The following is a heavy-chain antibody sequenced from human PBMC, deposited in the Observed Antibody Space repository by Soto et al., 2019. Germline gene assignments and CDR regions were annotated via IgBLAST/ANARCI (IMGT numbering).Heavy chain of an antibody. CDR3: ARGGFFGYSYGPYYYMDV. CDR2: IYYSGST. Sequence: SETLSLTCTVSGGSISYEYYHWTWIRQSPGKGLEWIGSIYYSGSTNYNPSLKSRVTISVDTSKNQFSLKLSSVTAADTAVYYCARGGFFGYSYGPYYYMDVWGKGTTVTVSS. CDR1: GGSISYEYYH. J-gene: IGHJ6*03. D-gene: IGHD5-18*01. V-gene: IGHV4-39*07.